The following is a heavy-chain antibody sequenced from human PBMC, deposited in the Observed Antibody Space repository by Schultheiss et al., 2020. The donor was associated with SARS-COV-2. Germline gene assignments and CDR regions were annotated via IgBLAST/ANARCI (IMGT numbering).Heavy chain of an antibody. D-gene: IGHD3/OR15-3a*01. Sequence: GGSLRLSCAASGFTFSSYAMSWVRQAPGKGLEWVSAISGSGGSTYYADSVKGRFTISRDNAKNSLYLQMNSLRAEDTAVYYCARGDFEGVFDYWGQGTLVTVSS. J-gene: IGHJ4*02. CDR2: ISGSGGST. V-gene: IGHV3-23*01. CDR1: GFTFSSYA. CDR3: ARGDFEGVFDY.